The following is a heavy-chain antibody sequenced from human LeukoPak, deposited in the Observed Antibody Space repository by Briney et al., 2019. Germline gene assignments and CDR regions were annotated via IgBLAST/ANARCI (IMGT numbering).Heavy chain of an antibody. V-gene: IGHV4-38-2*02. CDR3: ARFVGLYSSLD. D-gene: IGHD6-13*01. J-gene: IGHJ4*02. CDR2: IYHSGST. Sequence: SETLSLTCTVSGYSISSGYYWGWIRQPPGKGLEWIGSIYHSGSTYYNPSLKSRITISVDTSKNQFSLKLSSVTAADMAVYYCARFVGLYSSLDWGQGTLVTVSS. CDR1: GYSISSGYY.